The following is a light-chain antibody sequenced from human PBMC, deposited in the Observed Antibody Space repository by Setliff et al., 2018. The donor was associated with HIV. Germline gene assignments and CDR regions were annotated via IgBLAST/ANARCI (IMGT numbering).Light chain of an antibody. CDR2: DVS. CDR3: CSYAGSYTDV. V-gene: IGLV2-11*01. J-gene: IGLJ1*01. Sequence: QSALTQPRSVSGSPGQSVTISCTGTSSDVGGYNYVSWYQQHPGKAPKIMIYDVSKRPSGVPDRFSGSKSGNTASPTISGLQAEDEADYYCCSYAGSYTDVFGTGTKVTVL. CDR1: SSDVGGYNY.